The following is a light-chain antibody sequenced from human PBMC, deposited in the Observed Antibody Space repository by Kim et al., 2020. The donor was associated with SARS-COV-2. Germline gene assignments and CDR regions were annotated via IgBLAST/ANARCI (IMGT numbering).Light chain of an antibody. J-gene: IGKJ2*01. V-gene: IGKV1-5*03. Sequence: ASVGDRVTITCRASQTISTWLAWYQQKTGKAPNLLIYLASTLESGVPSRFIGSGSGTEFTLTIDSLQPDDFATYYCQHYSRFPYTFGQGTKVDIK. CDR1: QTISTW. CDR3: QHYSRFPYT. CDR2: LAS.